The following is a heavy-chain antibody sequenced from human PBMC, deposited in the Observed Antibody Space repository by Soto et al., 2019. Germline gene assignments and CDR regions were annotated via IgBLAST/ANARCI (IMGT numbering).Heavy chain of an antibody. Sequence: GGSLRLSCAASGFTFSSYWMHWVRQAPGKGLVWVSRINSDGSSTSYADSVKGRFTISRDNAKNTLYLQMNSLRAEDTAVYYCASPLYSGYDFSLFDYWGQGTLVTVSS. J-gene: IGHJ4*02. CDR1: GFTFSSYW. CDR2: INSDGSST. CDR3: ASPLYSGYDFSLFDY. D-gene: IGHD5-12*01. V-gene: IGHV3-74*01.